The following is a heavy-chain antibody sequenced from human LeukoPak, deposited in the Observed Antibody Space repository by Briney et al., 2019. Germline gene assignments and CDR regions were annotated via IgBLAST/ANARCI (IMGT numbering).Heavy chain of an antibody. V-gene: IGHV4-59*08. CDR2: IYYSGST. J-gene: IGHJ4*02. D-gene: IGHD6-13*01. Sequence: SETLSLTCTVSGGSISSYYWNWIRQPPGKGLEWIGYIYYSGSTSYNPSLKSRVTISIDTSKNQFSLKLSSVTAADTAVYYCARRAMDSSSWYSYHFDYWGQGTLVTVSS. CDR1: GGSISSYY. CDR3: ARRAMDSSSWYSYHFDY.